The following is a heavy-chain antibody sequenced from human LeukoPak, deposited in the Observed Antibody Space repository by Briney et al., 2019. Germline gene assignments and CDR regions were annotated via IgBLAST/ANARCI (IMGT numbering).Heavy chain of an antibody. CDR2: VYSSGSV. CDR1: GGSIAIRNYY. Sequence: SETLSLTCAVSGGSIAIRNYYWAWIRQSPGRGLEWLGSVYSSGSVYYNPSLKSRVTILVDTSKNQFALKLRSVTAADTAVYYCARAVGYCSGGSCSPRWFDPWGQGTLVTVSS. D-gene: IGHD2-15*01. V-gene: IGHV4-39*06. CDR3: ARAVGYCSGGSCSPRWFDP. J-gene: IGHJ5*02.